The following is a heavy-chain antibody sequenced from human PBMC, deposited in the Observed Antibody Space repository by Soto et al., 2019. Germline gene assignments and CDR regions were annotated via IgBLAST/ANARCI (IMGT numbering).Heavy chain of an antibody. CDR2: ISYDGSNK. CDR3: ASQGELLCLDY. Sequence: PGGSLRLSCAASGFTFSSYAMHWVRQAPGKGLEWVAVISYDGSNKYYADSVKGRFTISRDNSKNTLYLQMNSLRAKDTAVYYCASQGELLCLDYWGQGT. J-gene: IGHJ4*02. CDR1: GFTFSSYA. V-gene: IGHV3-30-3*01. D-gene: IGHD1-26*01.